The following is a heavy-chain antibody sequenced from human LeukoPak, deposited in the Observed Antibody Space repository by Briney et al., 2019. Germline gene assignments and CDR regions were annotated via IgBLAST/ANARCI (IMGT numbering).Heavy chain of an antibody. Sequence: GASLKVSCEPSRYSFTDYYIRCGRQAPGEGLGWVGWINTKTGRTSSARKFQGRVTMTRDPSITTVYMDMAWLTSADTAIYFCARADFIDAGPYLIGPWGQGTLVTVSS. CDR3: ARADFIDAGPYLIGP. CDR2: INTKTGRT. J-gene: IGHJ5*02. V-gene: IGHV1-2*02. CDR1: RYSFTDYY. D-gene: IGHD3-3*01.